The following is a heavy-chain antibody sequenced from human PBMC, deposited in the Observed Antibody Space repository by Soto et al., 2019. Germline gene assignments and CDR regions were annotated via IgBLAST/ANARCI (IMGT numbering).Heavy chain of an antibody. CDR1: GFTFSGYA. CDR3: AKDASTVTTPDYFEY. V-gene: IGHV3-23*01. D-gene: IGHD4-4*01. CDR2: ISGSGGST. J-gene: IGHJ4*02. Sequence: GGSLRLSCAASGFTFSGYAMSWVRQAPGKGLEWVSVISGSGGSTYYADSVKGRLTISRDNSRNTLYLQMNRLRVEDTAVYYCAKDASTVTTPDYFEYWGQGTPVTVSS.